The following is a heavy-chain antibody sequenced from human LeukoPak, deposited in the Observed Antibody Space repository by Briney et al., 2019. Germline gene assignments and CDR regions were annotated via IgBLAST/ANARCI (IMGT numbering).Heavy chain of an antibody. CDR2: ISGGGGST. V-gene: IGHV3-23*01. CDR3: AKYGSGSYGLFDY. J-gene: IGHJ4*02. CDR1: GFTFSSYA. Sequence: GGSLRLSCAASGFTFSSYAMSWVRQAPGKGLEWVSAISGGGGSTYYADSVKGRFTISRDNSKNTLYLQMNSLRAEDTAVYYCAKYGSGSYGLFDYWGQGTLVTVSS. D-gene: IGHD3-10*01.